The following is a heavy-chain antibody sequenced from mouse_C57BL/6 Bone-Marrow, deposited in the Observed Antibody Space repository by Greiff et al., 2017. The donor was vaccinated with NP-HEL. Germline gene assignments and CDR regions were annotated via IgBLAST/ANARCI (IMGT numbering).Heavy chain of an antibody. J-gene: IGHJ2*01. D-gene: IGHD1-1*01. V-gene: IGHV5-4*03. CDR1: GFTFSSYA. Sequence: EVRLMESGGGLVKPGGSLKLSCAASGFTFSSYAMSWVRQTPEKRLEWVATISDGGSYTYYPDNVKGRFTISRDNAKNNLYLQMSHLKSEDTAMYYCARVYYYGSPDYWGQGTTLTVSS. CDR2: ISDGGSYT. CDR3: ARVYYYGSPDY.